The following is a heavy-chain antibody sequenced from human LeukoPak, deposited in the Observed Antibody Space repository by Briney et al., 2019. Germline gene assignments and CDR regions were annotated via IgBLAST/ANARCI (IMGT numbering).Heavy chain of an antibody. CDR3: ARGRHILTCYQLSFDY. J-gene: IGHJ4*02. CDR2: IYHSGST. D-gene: IGHD3-9*01. CDR1: GGSISSGGYY. V-gene: IGHV4-30-2*01. Sequence: SQTLSLTCTVSGGSISSGGYYWSCIRQPPGKGLECIGYIYHSGSTYYNPSLKSRVTISVDRSKNQFSLKLSSVTAADTAVYFLARGRHILTCYQLSFDYLGQGTLVTVSS.